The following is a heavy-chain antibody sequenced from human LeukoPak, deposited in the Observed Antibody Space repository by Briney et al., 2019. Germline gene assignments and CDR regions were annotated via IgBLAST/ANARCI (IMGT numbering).Heavy chain of an antibody. V-gene: IGHV1-69*13. D-gene: IGHD5-18*01. Sequence: ASVKVSCKASGGTFRSYAISWVRQAHGQGLEWMGGIIPIFGTANYAQKFQGRVTITADESTSTAYMELSSLRSEDTAVYYCARDQGYRYGYGDFDYWGQGTLVTVSS. CDR1: GGTFRSYA. J-gene: IGHJ4*02. CDR2: IIPIFGTA. CDR3: ARDQGYRYGYGDFDY.